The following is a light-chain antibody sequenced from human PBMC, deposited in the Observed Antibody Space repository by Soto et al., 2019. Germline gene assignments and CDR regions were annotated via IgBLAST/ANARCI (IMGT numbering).Light chain of an antibody. Sequence: QSVLTQPPSASGTPGQRVTISCSGSSSNIGSNTVNWYRQLPGTAPKLLTYSYHQRPSGVPDRFSGSKSGTSASLAISGLQSEDEADYYCAAWDDSLNGVVFGGGTKLTVL. V-gene: IGLV1-44*01. CDR1: SSNIGSNT. J-gene: IGLJ2*01. CDR2: SYH. CDR3: AAWDDSLNGVV.